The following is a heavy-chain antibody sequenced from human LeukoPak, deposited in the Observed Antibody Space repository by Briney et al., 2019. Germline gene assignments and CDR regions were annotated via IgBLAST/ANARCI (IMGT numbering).Heavy chain of an antibody. D-gene: IGHD4-17*01. CDR2: IIPILGIA. CDR1: GGTFSSYT. V-gene: IGHV1-69*02. J-gene: IGHJ6*02. Sequence: GASVKVSCKASGGTFSSYTISWVRQAPGQGLEWMGRIIPILGIANYAQKFQGRVTITADKSTSTAYMELSSLRSEDTAVYYCARVNHDSGDYVWLKGGQPNPTYYYYGMDVWGQGTTVTVSS. CDR3: ARVNHDSGDYVWLKGGQPNPTYYYYGMDV.